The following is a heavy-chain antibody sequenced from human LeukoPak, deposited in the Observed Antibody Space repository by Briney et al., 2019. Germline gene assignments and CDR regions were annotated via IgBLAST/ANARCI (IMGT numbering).Heavy chain of an antibody. J-gene: IGHJ5*02. D-gene: IGHD3-3*01. Sequence: GGSLKPPLKASESTFRNFWMTWVGRAPGKGREGVANIKQDEVEKYYVDSVKGRFTISRDNAKNSLYLQMNSLRAEDTAVYYCARDLRAYYDFWSGQNNNWFDPWGQGTLVTVSS. CDR3: ARDLRAYYDFWSGQNNNWFDP. CDR2: IKQDEVEK. CDR1: ESTFRNFW. V-gene: IGHV3-7*01.